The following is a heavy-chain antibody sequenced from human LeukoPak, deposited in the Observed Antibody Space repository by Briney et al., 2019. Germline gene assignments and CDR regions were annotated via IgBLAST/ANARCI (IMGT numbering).Heavy chain of an antibody. CDR1: GFTFDEYA. CDR3: AKDTDGAAAGTTWGH. Sequence: QSGGSLRLSCAASGFTFDEYAMHWVRQAPGKGLEWVSGISWNSDSIGYADSVKGRFTISRDNAKNSLYLQMNSLRAEDTALYYCAKDTDGAAAGTTWGHWGQGTLVTVSS. J-gene: IGHJ4*02. CDR2: ISWNSDSI. V-gene: IGHV3-9*01. D-gene: IGHD6-13*01.